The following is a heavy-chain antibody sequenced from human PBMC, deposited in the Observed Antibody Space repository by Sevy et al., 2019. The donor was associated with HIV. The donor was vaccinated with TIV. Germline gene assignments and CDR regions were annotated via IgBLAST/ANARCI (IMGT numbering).Heavy chain of an antibody. Sequence: GGSLRLSCTASEFTFSDYAMHWVCQTPGKGLEWVAIVSDDGIKDDYADSVKGRFAISRDNSRNTLYLQMNSLTPDDTAVYFCVKEATAHRKIRFCFGDNCFYNWFDIWGQGVLVTVSS. V-gene: IGHV3-30*09. CDR1: EFTFSDYA. D-gene: IGHD1-1*01. CDR2: VSDDGIKD. CDR3: VKEATAHRKIRFCFGDNCFYNWFDI. J-gene: IGHJ5*02.